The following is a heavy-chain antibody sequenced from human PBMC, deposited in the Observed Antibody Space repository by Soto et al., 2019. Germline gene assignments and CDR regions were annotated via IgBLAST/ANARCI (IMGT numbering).Heavy chain of an antibody. CDR2: FDPEDGET. CDR3: ATSRNWNYFSALDY. V-gene: IGHV1-24*01. D-gene: IGHD1-7*01. J-gene: IGHJ4*02. CDR1: GYTLTELS. Sequence: ASVKVSCKVSGYTLTELSMHWVRQAPGKGLEWMGGFDPEDGETIYAQKFQGRVTMTEDTSTDTAYMELSSLRSEGTAVYYCATSRNWNYFSALDYWGQGTLVTVSS.